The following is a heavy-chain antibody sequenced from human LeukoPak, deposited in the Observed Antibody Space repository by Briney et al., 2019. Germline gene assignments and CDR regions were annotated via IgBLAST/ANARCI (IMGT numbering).Heavy chain of an antibody. Sequence: PSETLSLTCAVSGGSISSSNWWSWVRQPPGTGLEWIGEIYHSGSTNYNPSLKSRVTISVDKSKNQFSLKLSSVTAADTAVYYCARVGYDFWSGYYAYWFDPWGQGTLVTVSS. D-gene: IGHD3-3*01. CDR1: GGSISSSNW. V-gene: IGHV4-4*02. CDR3: ARVGYDFWSGYYAYWFDP. J-gene: IGHJ5*02. CDR2: IYHSGST.